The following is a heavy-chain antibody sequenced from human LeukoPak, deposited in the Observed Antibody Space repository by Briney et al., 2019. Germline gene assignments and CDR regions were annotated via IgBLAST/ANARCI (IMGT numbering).Heavy chain of an antibody. Sequence: SGGSLRLSCAASGFAFDSYAMNWVRLAPGKGLEWVSTISGDGSVTYFADSVRGRFTISRDNSKDTLYLHMNRLRAEDTAIYFCAKDKRGGSDYVYFGYWGQGTLVTVSS. V-gene: IGHV3-23*01. D-gene: IGHD1-26*01. J-gene: IGHJ4*02. CDR3: AKDKRGGSDYVYFGY. CDR1: GFAFDSYA. CDR2: ISGDGSVT.